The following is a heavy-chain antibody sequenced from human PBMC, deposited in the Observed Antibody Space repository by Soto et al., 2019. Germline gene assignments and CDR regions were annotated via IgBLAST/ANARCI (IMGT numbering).Heavy chain of an antibody. CDR3: ARDNGYSYGYTLGH. Sequence: PSETLSLTCTVSGGSISSYYWSWIRQPPGKGLEWIGYIYYSGSTNYNPSLKSRVTISVDTSKNQFSLKLSSVTAADTAVYYCARDNGYSYGYTLGHWGQGTLVTVSS. CDR1: GGSISSYY. CDR2: IYYSGST. V-gene: IGHV4-59*01. D-gene: IGHD5-18*01. J-gene: IGHJ4*02.